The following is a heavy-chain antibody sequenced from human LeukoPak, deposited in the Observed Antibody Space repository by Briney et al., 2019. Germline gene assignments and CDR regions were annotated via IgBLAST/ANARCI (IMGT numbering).Heavy chain of an antibody. CDR2: ISYDESDK. V-gene: IGHV3-30*18. CDR3: AKGTGYGDYEVDGMDV. D-gene: IGHD4-17*01. J-gene: IGHJ6*02. CDR1: GFTFSNYG. Sequence: GRSLRLSCAASGFTFSNYGMHWVRQAPGKGLEWVAVISYDESDKYYADSVKGRFTISRDNSKNTLYLQMNSLRAEDTAVYYCAKGTGYGDYEVDGMDVWGQGTTVTVSS.